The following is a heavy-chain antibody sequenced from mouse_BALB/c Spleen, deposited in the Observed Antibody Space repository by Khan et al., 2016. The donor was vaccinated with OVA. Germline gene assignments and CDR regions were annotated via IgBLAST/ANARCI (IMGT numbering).Heavy chain of an antibody. V-gene: IGHV1-31*01. CDR3: ARHGSTSWFSY. CDR1: GYSFTSYY. D-gene: IGHD1-1*01. Sequence: VQLKQSGPELMKPGASVKISCKASGYSFTSYYIHWVKQSPGKTLEWIGYIDPFNGGSTYNQKFQVKATLTVDKSSSTAYMHLSNLTSEDSAVYFCARHGSTSWFSYWGQGTLVTVSA. J-gene: IGHJ3*01. CDR2: IDPFNGGS.